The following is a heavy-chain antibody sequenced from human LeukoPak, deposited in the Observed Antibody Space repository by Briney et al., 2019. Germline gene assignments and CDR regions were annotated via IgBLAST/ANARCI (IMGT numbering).Heavy chain of an antibody. CDR3: ARRGYYYDTSGYYFDY. D-gene: IGHD3-22*01. V-gene: IGHV4-39*01. Sequence: SETLSLTCTVSGGSISSSNHYWGWIRQPPGKGLEWIGSIYYSGSTYYNPSLKSRVSIFVDTSKNQFSLKLSSVTAADTAVYYCARRGYYYDTSGYYFDYWGQGTLVTASS. J-gene: IGHJ4*02. CDR1: GGSISSSNHY. CDR2: IYYSGST.